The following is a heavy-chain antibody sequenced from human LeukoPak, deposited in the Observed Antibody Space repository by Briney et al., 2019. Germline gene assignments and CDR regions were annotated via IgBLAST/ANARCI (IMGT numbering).Heavy chain of an antibody. J-gene: IGHJ4*02. CDR1: GYTLTELS. CDR2: FDPEDGET. Sequence: GASVKVSCKVSGYTLTELSMHWVRQAPGKGLEWMGGFDPEDGETIYAQKFQGRVTMTEDTSTDTAYMELSSLRSEDTAVYYCATRSLWFGESAVLDYWGQGTLVTVSS. CDR3: ATRSLWFGESAVLDY. V-gene: IGHV1-24*01. D-gene: IGHD3-10*01.